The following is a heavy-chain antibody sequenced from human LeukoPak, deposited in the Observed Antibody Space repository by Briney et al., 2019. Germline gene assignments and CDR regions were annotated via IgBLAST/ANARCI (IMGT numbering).Heavy chain of an antibody. V-gene: IGHV4-4*02. Sequence: SEALSLTCSVSGDSISSNEWWSWVRQPPGKGLEWIGEVFHSGSTNFNPSLKSRVTISIDKSKNQFSLEVTSVTAADTAIYYCARDLAVAGTNYFDFWGQGVLVTVSS. CDR2: VFHSGST. CDR1: GDSISSNEW. D-gene: IGHD6-19*01. CDR3: ARDLAVAGTNYFDF. J-gene: IGHJ4*02.